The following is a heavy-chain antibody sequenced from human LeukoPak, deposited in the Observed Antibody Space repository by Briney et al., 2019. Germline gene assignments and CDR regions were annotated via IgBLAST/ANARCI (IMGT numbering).Heavy chain of an antibody. CDR1: GLTFSSYA. J-gene: IGHJ3*02. V-gene: IGHV3-23*01. CDR3: AKVTTVTARGAFDI. Sequence: GGSLRLSCGVSGLTFSSYAMTWVRQAPGKGLEWVSAISGSGGSTYYADSVKGRFTISRDNSKNTLYLQMNSLRAEDTAVYYCAKVTTVTARGAFDIWGQGTMVTVSS. CDR2: ISGSGGST. D-gene: IGHD4-17*01.